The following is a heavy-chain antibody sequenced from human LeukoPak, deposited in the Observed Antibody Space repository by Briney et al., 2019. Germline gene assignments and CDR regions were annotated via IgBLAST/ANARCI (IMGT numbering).Heavy chain of an antibody. CDR1: GFIFTNYF. CDR2: IKHDGSEK. Sequence: GGSLRLSCAASGFIFTNYFMSWVRQAPGKGLEWVASIKHDGSEKYYVDSARGRFTISRDNTMNSLYLQMSSLRAEDTAVYYCATDRGWRTSGYYLYYFEYWGQGTLVTYSS. V-gene: IGHV3-7*01. CDR3: ATDRGWRTSGYYLYYFEY. J-gene: IGHJ4*02. D-gene: IGHD3-3*01.